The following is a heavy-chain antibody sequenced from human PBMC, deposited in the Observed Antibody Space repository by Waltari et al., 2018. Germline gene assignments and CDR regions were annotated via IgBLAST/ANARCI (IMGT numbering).Heavy chain of an antibody. Sequence: QVQLQQWGAGLLKPSETLSLTCAVYGGSFSGYYWSWIRQPPGKGLEWIGEINHSGSTNYNPSLKSRVTISVDTSKNQFSRKLSSVTAADTAVYYCARGRERMLWGRDAFDIWGQGTMVTVSS. J-gene: IGHJ3*02. CDR3: ARGRERMLWGRDAFDI. V-gene: IGHV4-34*01. CDR1: GGSFSGYY. D-gene: IGHD7-27*01. CDR2: INHSGST.